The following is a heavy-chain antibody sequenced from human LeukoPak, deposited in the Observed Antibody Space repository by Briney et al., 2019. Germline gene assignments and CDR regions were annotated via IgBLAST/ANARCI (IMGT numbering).Heavy chain of an antibody. CDR1: GGSISSSSYY. V-gene: IGHV4-39*01. D-gene: IGHD3-3*01. CDR2: IYYSGST. J-gene: IGHJ5*02. Sequence: SETLSLTCTVSGGSISSSSYYRGWIRQPPGKGLEWIGSIYYSGSTYYNPSLKSRVTISVDTSKNQFSLKLSSVTAADTAVCYCAGVLRFLEWLSRPNWFDPWGQGTLVTVSS. CDR3: AGVLRFLEWLSRPNWFDP.